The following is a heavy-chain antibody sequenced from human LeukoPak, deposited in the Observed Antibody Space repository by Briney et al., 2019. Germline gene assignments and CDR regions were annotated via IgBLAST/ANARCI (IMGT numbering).Heavy chain of an antibody. Sequence: GGSLRLSCAASGFTFSTYAMSWVRQAPGKGLEWVSAISGSGGSTYYADSVKGRFTISRDNSKNTLYLQMNSLRAEDTAVYYYAKVIAAAGPYYFDYWGQGTLVTVSS. CDR1: GFTFSTYA. CDR3: AKVIAAAGPYYFDY. J-gene: IGHJ4*02. D-gene: IGHD6-13*01. V-gene: IGHV3-23*01. CDR2: ISGSGGST.